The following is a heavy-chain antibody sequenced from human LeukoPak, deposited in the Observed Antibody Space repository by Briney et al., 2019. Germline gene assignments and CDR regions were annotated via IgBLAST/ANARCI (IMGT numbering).Heavy chain of an antibody. CDR3: ARYLHDNGAFDS. CDR1: GFSFSNAW. D-gene: IGHD2-8*01. J-gene: IGHJ5*01. CDR2: IREDGSDK. V-gene: IGHV3-7*05. Sequence: SGGSLRLSCAASGFSFSNAWMNWVRQAPGKGLEWVANIREDGSDKYYVDSVKGRFTISRDNAKNSLYLQMNNLRAEDTAVYYCARYLHDNGAFDSWGQGTLVTVSS.